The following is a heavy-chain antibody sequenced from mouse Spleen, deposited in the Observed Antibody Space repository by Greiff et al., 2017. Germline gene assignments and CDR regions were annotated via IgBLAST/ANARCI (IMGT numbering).Heavy chain of an antibody. Sequence: QVQLQQPGTELVKPGASVKLSCKASGYTFTSYWMHWVKQRPGQGLEWIGNINPSNGGTNYNEKFKSKATLTVDKSSSPAYMQLSSLTSEDSAVYYCARSGYRYDWYVDVWGAGTTVTGSS. D-gene: IGHD2-14*01. V-gene: IGHV1-53*01. CDR2: INPSNGGT. J-gene: IGHJ1*01. CDR3: ARSGYRYDWYVDV. CDR1: GYTFTSYW.